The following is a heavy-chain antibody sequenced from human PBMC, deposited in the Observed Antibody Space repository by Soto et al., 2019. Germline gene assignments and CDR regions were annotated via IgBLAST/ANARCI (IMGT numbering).Heavy chain of an antibody. CDR2: ISSSSSYI. Sequence: EVQLVESGGGLVKPGGSLRLSCAASGFTFSSYSMNWVRQAPGKGLEWVSSISSSSSYIYYADSVKGRFTISRDHAKNSLYLQMNSLRAEDPGVYYCGIRSGSGYYFDYWGQGTLVTVSS. J-gene: IGHJ4*02. CDR3: GIRSGSGYYFDY. CDR1: GFTFSSYS. D-gene: IGHD3-3*01. V-gene: IGHV3-21*01.